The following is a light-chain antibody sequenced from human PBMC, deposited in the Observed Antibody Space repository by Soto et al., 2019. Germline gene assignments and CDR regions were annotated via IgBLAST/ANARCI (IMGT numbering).Light chain of an antibody. Sequence: EIALTQSPGTLSLSPGERATLSCRASQSVSSNYLAWYQQKPGQAPRLLIYGASSRATGIPDRFTGSGSGTEFTLTISRLEPEDFAVYYCQQYVSSPWAFGQGTKVDIK. J-gene: IGKJ1*01. V-gene: IGKV3-20*01. CDR1: QSVSSNY. CDR3: QQYVSSPWA. CDR2: GAS.